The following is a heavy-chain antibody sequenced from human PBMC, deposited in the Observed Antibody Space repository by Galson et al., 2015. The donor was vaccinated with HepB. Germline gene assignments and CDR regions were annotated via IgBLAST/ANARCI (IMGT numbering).Heavy chain of an antibody. V-gene: IGHV5-10-1*01. CDR3: ARQAYCSGGSCYLWWFDP. J-gene: IGHJ5*02. Sequence: QSGAEVKKPGESLRISCKGSGYSFTSYWISWVRQMPGKGLEWMGRIGPSDSYTNCSPSFQGHVTISADKSISTAYLQWSSLKASDTAMYYCARQAYCSGGSCYLWWFDPWGQGTLVTVSS. CDR2: IGPSDSYT. D-gene: IGHD2-15*01. CDR1: GYSFTSYW.